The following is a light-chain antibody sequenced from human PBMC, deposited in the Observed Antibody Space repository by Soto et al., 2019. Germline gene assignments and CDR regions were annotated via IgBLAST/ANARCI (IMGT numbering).Light chain of an antibody. CDR1: QAVPNK. V-gene: IGKV1-9*01. CDR2: EES. CDR3: QQVKTYPRT. J-gene: IGKJ4*01. Sequence: DIHLTQSPSFLSASAGDRVTLTCRPSQAVPNKMAWYQQKPGKPPKLLIYEESTLHSGVPSRFSGRKSGAQFTLTIDSLQPEDFATYYCQQVKTYPRTFGGGTKVDIK.